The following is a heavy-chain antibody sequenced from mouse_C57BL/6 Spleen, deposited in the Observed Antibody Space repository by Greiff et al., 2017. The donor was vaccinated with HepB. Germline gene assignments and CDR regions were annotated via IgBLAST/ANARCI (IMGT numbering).Heavy chain of an antibody. V-gene: IGHV1-69*01. CDR3: ARRGYAMDY. J-gene: IGHJ4*01. CDR2: SDPSDSYT. Sequence: QVQLQQPGAELVMPGASVKLSCKASGYTFTSYWMHWVKQRPGQGLEWIGESDPSDSYTNYNQKFKGKSTLTVDKSSSTAYMQLSSLTSEDSAVYYCARRGYAMDYWGQVTSVTVSS. CDR1: GYTFTSYW.